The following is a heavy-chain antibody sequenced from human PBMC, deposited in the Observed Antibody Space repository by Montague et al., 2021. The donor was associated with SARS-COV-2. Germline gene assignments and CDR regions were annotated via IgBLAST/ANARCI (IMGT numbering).Heavy chain of an antibody. J-gene: IGHJ3*02. CDR1: GFTFSNYD. D-gene: IGHD3-16*02. V-gene: IGHV3-48*03. CDR3: TRDYRSIVGDGLDI. Sequence: SLRLSCAASGFTFSNYDMNWVRQAPGKGPEWISYISTSAYTTSYAGSVKDRFTISRDNGKNSLYLQMNSLRVEDTAVYYFTRDYRSIVGDGLDIWGQGTKVTVSS. CDR2: ISTSAYTT.